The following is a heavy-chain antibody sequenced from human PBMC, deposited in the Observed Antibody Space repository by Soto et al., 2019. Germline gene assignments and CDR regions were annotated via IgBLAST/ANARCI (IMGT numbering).Heavy chain of an antibody. CDR3: ARDSFRGYGMDV. Sequence: EVQLVESGGGLVQPGGSLRLSCAASGFAIRDYSMDWVRQAPGKGLEWVSYITGSSRTMYYADFVKGRFTISRDNANNSLYLQISSLRDEDTAVYYCARDSFRGYGMDVWGQGSTVTVFS. CDR1: GFAIRDYS. J-gene: IGHJ6*02. V-gene: IGHV3-48*02. CDR2: ITGSSRTM.